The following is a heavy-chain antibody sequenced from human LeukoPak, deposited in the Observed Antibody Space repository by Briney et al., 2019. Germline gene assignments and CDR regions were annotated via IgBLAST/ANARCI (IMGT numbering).Heavy chain of an antibody. V-gene: IGHV4-39*01. CDR3: ASHPARFGELDWFDP. D-gene: IGHD3-10*01. CDR1: GGSISSSSYY. J-gene: IGHJ5*02. Sequence: SETLSLTCTVSGGSISSSSYYWGWIRQSPGKGLEWIGSIYYSGSTYYNPSLKSRVTISVDTSKNQFSLKLSSVTAADTAVYYCASHPARFGELDWFDPWGQGTLVTVSS. CDR2: IYYSGST.